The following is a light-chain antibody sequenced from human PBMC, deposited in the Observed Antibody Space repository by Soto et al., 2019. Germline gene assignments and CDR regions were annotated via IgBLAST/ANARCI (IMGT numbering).Light chain of an antibody. CDR3: QQSYSPPPIT. Sequence: IQITQSPSSLSASVGDRVTITCRASQTISNYLNWYQQKPGKAPKLLIYGASSLQRGVPSRFSGSGSGTDFTLTIGSLQPEDFATYYCQQSYSPPPITCGQGTRLEIK. J-gene: IGKJ5*01. V-gene: IGKV1-39*01. CDR1: QTISNY. CDR2: GAS.